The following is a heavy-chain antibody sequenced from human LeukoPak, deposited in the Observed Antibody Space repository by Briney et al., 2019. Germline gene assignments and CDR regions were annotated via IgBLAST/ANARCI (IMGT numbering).Heavy chain of an antibody. D-gene: IGHD2/OR15-2a*01. CDR1: GLTSTNFT. J-gene: IGHJ4*02. CDR3: VRRIGRDS. V-gene: IGHV3-48*01. CDR2: IRSDTAST. Sequence: GGSLRLSCTASGLTSTNFTMNWIRQAPGRGPEWISAIRSDTASTFYAHSVKGRFTISRDNAKNSLYLLMNSLRVEDTAVYYCVRRIGRDSWGQGTQVTVSS.